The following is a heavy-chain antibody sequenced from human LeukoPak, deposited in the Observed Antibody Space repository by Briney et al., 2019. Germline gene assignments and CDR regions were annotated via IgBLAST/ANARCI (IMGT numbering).Heavy chain of an antibody. D-gene: IGHD3-10*01. V-gene: IGHV3-72*01. Sequence: PGGSLRLSCAAPGFTFSDHYMDWVRQAPGKGLEWVGRTRSKPNSYSTEYAASVKGRFTISRDESKNSMSLQMNSLNTEDTAVYYCVRNSYYTSGSYRYYYYMDVWGKGTTVTVSS. CDR1: GFTFSDHY. CDR3: VRNSYYTSGSYRYYYYMDV. CDR2: TRSKPNSYST. J-gene: IGHJ6*03.